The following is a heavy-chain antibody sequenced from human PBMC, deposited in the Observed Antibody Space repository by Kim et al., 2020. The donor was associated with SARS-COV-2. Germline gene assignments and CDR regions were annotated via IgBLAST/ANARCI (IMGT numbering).Heavy chain of an antibody. CDR3: ARGRRGFCSSTGCDWF. CDR1: GYTFTSYD. D-gene: IGHD2-2*01. V-gene: IGHV1-8*01. CDR2: MNPNIGNT. Sequence: ASVKVSCKASGYTFTSYDINWVRQATGQGLEWMGWMNPNIGNTGYAQKFQGRVTITRNTSISTAYMELSSLRSEDTAVYYCARGRRGFCSSTGCDWFWGQGRMVTVSS. J-gene: IGHJ3*01.